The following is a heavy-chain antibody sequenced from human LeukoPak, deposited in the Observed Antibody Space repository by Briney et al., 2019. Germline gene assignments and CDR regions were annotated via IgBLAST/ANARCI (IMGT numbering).Heavy chain of an antibody. CDR2: ISSSSSYI. CDR3: ARDPGYCSSTSCYFLNYYYYGMDV. J-gene: IGHJ6*02. Sequence: PGGSLRLSCAASGFTFSSYSMNWVRQAPGKGLEWDSSISSSSSYIYYADSVKGRFTISRDNAKNSLYLQMNSLRAEDTAVYYCARDPGYCSSTSCYFLNYYYYGMDVWGQGTTVTVSS. V-gene: IGHV3-21*01. D-gene: IGHD2-2*01. CDR1: GFTFSSYS.